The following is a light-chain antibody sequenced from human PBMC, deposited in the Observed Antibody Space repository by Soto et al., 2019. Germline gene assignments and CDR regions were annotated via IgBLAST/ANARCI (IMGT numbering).Light chain of an antibody. CDR2: DAS. CDR1: QSISSW. Sequence: DIQMTQSPSTLSSSVGDRVTITCRASQSISSWLAWYQQKPGKAPKLLIYDASSLESGVPSSFSGSGSGTEFILTTSSLQPDDFSTYYCQQYNSYSPWTFGQGTKVEIK. V-gene: IGKV1-5*01. J-gene: IGKJ1*01. CDR3: QQYNSYSPWT.